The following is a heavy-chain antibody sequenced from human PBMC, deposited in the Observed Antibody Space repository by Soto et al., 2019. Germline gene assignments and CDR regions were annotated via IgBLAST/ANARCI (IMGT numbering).Heavy chain of an antibody. J-gene: IGHJ4*02. CDR1: GYTFTSYG. CDR2: ISAYNGNT. D-gene: IGHD3-16*02. CDR3: ARDAPLYDFVWGSYPSI. V-gene: IGHV1-18*01. Sequence: QVQLVQSGAEVKKPGASVKVSCKASGYTFTSYGISWVRQAPGQGLEWMGWISAYNGNTNYAQKLQGRVTMTTDTSPSTAYMELRSLRSDDTAVYYCARDAPLYDFVWGSYPSIWGQGTLVTVSS.